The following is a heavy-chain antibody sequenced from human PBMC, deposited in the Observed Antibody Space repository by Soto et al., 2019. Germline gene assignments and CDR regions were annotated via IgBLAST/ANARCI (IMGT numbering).Heavy chain of an antibody. CDR1: GGSISSYY. V-gene: IGHV4-4*07. CDR2: IYTSGST. J-gene: IGHJ5*02. CDR3: ARTAGSSVANWFDP. Sequence: SETLSLTCTVSGGSISSYYWSWIRQPAGKGLEWIGRIYTSGSTNYNPSLKSRVTMSVDTSKNQFSLKLSSVTAADAAVYYCARTAGSSVANWFDPWGQGTLVTVSS. D-gene: IGHD6-6*01.